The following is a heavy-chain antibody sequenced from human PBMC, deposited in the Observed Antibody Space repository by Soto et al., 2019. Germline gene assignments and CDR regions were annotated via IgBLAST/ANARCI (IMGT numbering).Heavy chain of an antibody. D-gene: IGHD3-22*01. CDR3: ATARIEDSSGYRFVY. CDR1: WGSIVSGCCN. Sequence: TQCVTKSVAWGSIVSGCCNWSTKHQPPGKGLEWMGSIYYSGSTYYNPSLKSRVTISVETSKNQFSLKLSSVTDADTAVYYCATARIEDSSGYRFVYWGQGTLVSVSS. CDR2: IYYSGST. V-gene: IGHV4-39*01. J-gene: IGHJ4*02.